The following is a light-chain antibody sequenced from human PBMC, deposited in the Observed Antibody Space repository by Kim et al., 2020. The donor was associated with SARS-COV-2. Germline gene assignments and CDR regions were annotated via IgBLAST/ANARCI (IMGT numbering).Light chain of an antibody. V-gene: IGKV3-20*01. CDR1: QSVSNNY. CDR2: GTS. Sequence: EIVLTQSPDTLALSPGERATLSCRTSQSVSNNYLAWYQQKPGQAPRLLIYGTSSRATGIPDRFSGSGSGTDFTLTISRPEPEDFAVFYCQQYDTSPWTFGQGTKVDIK. CDR3: QQYDTSPWT. J-gene: IGKJ1*01.